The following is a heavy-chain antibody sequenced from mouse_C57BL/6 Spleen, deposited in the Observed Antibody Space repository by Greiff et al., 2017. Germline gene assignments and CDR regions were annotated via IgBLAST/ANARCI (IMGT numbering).Heavy chain of an antibody. V-gene: IGHV1-69*01. J-gene: IGHJ1*03. CDR2: IDPSDSYT. CDR3: ARSSRNDWYFDV. Sequence: QVQLQQPGAELVMPGASVKLSCKASGYTFTSYWMHWVKQRPGQGLEWIGEIDPSDSYTNYNQKFKGKSTLTVDKSSSTAYMQLSSLTSEDSAVYYCARSSRNDWYFDVWGTGTTVTVSS. CDR1: GYTFTSYW.